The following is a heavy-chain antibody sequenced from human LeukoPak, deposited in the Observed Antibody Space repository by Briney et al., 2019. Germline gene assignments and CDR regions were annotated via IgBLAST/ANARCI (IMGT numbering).Heavy chain of an antibody. CDR1: GFTFSSYS. CDR3: ARAGEWELLFY. Sequence: PGESLRLSCAASGFTFSSYSMTWVRQAPGKGLEWVSYISSSSSTIYYADSVKGRFTISRDNAKNSLYLQMNSLRAEDTAVYYCARAGEWELLFYWGQGTLVTVSS. CDR2: ISSSSSTI. J-gene: IGHJ4*02. V-gene: IGHV3-48*01. D-gene: IGHD1-26*01.